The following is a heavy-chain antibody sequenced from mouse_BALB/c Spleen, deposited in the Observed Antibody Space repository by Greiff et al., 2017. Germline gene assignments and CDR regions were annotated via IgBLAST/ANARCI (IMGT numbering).Heavy chain of an antibody. CDR2: IWGDGNT. V-gene: IGHV2-3*01. CDR1: GFSLTSYG. Sequence: QVQLQQSGPGLVAPSQSLSITCTVSGFSLTSYGVSWVRQPPGKGLEWLGVIWGDGNTNYHSALISRLSISKDNSKSQVFLKLNSLQTDDTATYYCAKEGGNRYDNYYAMDYWGQGTSVTVSS. D-gene: IGHD2-14*01. J-gene: IGHJ4*01. CDR3: AKEGGNRYDNYYAMDY.